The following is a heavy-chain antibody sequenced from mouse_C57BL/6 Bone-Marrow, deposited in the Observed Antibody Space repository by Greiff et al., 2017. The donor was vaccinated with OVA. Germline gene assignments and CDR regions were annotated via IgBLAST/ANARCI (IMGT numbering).Heavy chain of an antibody. CDR1: GYTFTDYN. CDR3: ARRDGRTLYYFDY. CDR2: INPNNGGT. V-gene: IGHV1-18*01. J-gene: IGHJ2*01. D-gene: IGHD1-1*01. Sequence: EVQLQQSGPELVKPGASVKIPCKASGYTFTDYNMDWVKQSHGKSLEWIGDINPNNGGTIYNQKFKGKATLTVDKSSSTAYMELRSLTSEDTAVDYCARRDGRTLYYFDYWGKGTTLTVSS.